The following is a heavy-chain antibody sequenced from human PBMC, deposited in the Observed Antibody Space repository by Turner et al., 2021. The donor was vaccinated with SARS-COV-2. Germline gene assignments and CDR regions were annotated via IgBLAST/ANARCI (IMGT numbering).Heavy chain of an antibody. D-gene: IGHD3-10*01. J-gene: IGHJ5*01. CDR1: GDSISTRHDY. CDR2: IYYSGRT. V-gene: IGHV4-39*01. Sequence: QLQLQESGPGLVRPSETLSLLCTVSGDSISTRHDYWGWIRQPPGKGLEWIGSIYYSGRTFYNPSVKSRVTISVDTSKNDFSLQLSSVTAADTAVYYCMRHDHYGSASINWFNSWGQGTLVTVSS. CDR3: MRHDHYGSASINWFNS.